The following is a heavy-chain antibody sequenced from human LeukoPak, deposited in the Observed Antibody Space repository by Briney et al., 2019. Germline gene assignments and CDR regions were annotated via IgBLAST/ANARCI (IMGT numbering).Heavy chain of an antibody. CDR2: ISYDGSNK. CDR1: GFTFSSYA. V-gene: IGHV3-30-3*01. J-gene: IGHJ3*02. D-gene: IGHD3-22*01. CDR3: ATTERGYYVTDAFYM. Sequence: GSLRLSCAASGFTFSSYAMHWVRQAPGKGLEWVAVISYDGSNKYYADSVKGRFTISRDNSKNTLYLQMNSLRAEDTAVYYCATTERGYYVTDAFYMWGQGTMVTVSS.